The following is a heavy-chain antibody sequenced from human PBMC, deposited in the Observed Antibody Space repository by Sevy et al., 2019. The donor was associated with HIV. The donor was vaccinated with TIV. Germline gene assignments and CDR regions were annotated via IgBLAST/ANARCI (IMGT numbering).Heavy chain of an antibody. CDR1: GGSVSSTGFY. CDR3: SKGGGALDGGMDV. D-gene: IGHD2-21*01. J-gene: IGHJ6*02. V-gene: IGHV4-31*03. Sequence: SETLSLTCTVSGGSVSSTGFYWTWIRQHPGKGLEWIGYIGCGGSTYYNPSLKSRSTISVDTSKNQFSLRLTSVTAADTAVYYCSKGGGALDGGMDVWGQGTTVTVSS. CDR2: IGCGGST.